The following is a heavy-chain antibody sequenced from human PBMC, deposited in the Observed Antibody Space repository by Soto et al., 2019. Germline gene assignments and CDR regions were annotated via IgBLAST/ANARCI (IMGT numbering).Heavy chain of an antibody. CDR1: GFTFSSYG. CDR2: IWYDGSNK. J-gene: IGHJ6*02. V-gene: IGHV3-33*01. CDR3: ARDPEGYYYYGMDV. Sequence: GGSLRLSCAASGFTFSSYGMHWVRQAPGKGLEWVAVIWYDGSNKYYADSVKGRFTISRDNSKNTLYLQMNSLRAEDTAVYYCARDPEGYYYYGMDVWGQGTKVTL.